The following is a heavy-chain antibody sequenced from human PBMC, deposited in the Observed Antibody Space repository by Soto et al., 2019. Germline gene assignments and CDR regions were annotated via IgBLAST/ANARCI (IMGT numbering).Heavy chain of an antibody. CDR3: ARGVGGVLVAGFDY. Sequence: HPGGSLRLSCAASGFTFSSYAMSWVRQAPGKGLEWVSAISGGGGSTDYVGSVKGRFAISRDNTKNLLSLQMNSLRAEDTAIYYCARGVGGVLVAGFDYWGQGALVTVSS. D-gene: IGHD6-19*01. J-gene: IGHJ4*02. CDR2: ISGGGGST. V-gene: IGHV3-23*01. CDR1: GFTFSSYA.